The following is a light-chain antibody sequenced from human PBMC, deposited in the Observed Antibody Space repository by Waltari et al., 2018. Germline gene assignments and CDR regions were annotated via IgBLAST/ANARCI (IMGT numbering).Light chain of an antibody. CDR1: QSIADN. CDR2: AES. Sequence: DNQMTQSPSSLSASVGDRVTITCRASQSIADNLNWYQQKPGKATKLLIYAESNLHGRVTPRFSGSGSGTDFTLTINTLLPEDFATYYYQQSDSTPPFSFGPGTKVDIK. J-gene: IGKJ3*01. V-gene: IGKV1-39*01. CDR3: QQSDSTPPFS.